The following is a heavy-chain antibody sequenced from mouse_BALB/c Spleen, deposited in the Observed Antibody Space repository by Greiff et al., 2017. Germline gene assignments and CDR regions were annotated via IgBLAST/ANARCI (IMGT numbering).Heavy chain of an antibody. V-gene: IGHV6-6*02. D-gene: IGHD2-14*01. Sequence: EVKLVESGGGLVQPGGSMKLSCVASGFTFSSYWMSWVRQSPEKGLEWVAEIRLKSDNYATHYAESVKGKFTISRDDSKSRLYLQMNSLRAEDTGIYYCTHRSFAYWGQGTLVTVSA. CDR2: IRLKSDNYAT. CDR1: GFTFSSYW. CDR3: THRSFAY. J-gene: IGHJ3*01.